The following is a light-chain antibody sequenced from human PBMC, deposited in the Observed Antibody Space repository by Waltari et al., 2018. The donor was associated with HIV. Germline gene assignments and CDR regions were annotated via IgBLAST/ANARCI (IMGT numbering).Light chain of an antibody. CDR2: EVS. J-gene: IGLJ3*02. V-gene: IGLV2-14*01. CDR3: SSVANSVTLSVL. CDR1: RSDIGYYNY. Sequence: QFALTQPASVSGSLGQSITISCSGTRSDIGYYNYVSWYQQHPGKAPKLMIYEVSNRPSCISNRFSGSKSGNTASLTISALQAEDEADYFCSSVANSVTLSVLFGGGTKLTVL.